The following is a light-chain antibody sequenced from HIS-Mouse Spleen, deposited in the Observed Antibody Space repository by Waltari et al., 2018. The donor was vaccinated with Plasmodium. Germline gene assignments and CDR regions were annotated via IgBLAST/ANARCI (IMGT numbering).Light chain of an antibody. V-gene: IGLV3-1*01. CDR2: KDS. CDR3: QAWDSSTNVV. CDR1: KLGDKY. Sequence: SYELTQPPSVSVSPGQTASITCPGAKLGDKYACWYQQKPGQSPVLVSYKDSKRPSGVPERFSGSNSGNTATLTISGTQAMDEADYYCQAWDSSTNVVFGGGTKLTVL. J-gene: IGLJ2*01.